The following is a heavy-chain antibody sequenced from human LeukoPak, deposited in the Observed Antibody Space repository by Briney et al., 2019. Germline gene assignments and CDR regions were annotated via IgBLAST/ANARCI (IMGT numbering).Heavy chain of an antibody. CDR2: ISGSGGST. CDR1: GFIFSSYA. Sequence: GGSLRLSCAASGFIFSSYAMSWVRQAPGKGLEWVSAISGSGGSTYYADSVKGRFTISRDNSKNTLYLQMNSLRAEDTAVYYCAKGGVDTAMVTVYYYYGMDVWGQGTTVTVSS. J-gene: IGHJ6*02. D-gene: IGHD5-18*01. CDR3: AKGGVDTAMVTVYYYYGMDV. V-gene: IGHV3-23*01.